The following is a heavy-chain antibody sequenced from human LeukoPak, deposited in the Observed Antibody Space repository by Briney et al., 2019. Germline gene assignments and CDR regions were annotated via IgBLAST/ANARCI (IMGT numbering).Heavy chain of an antibody. CDR2: ISYDGSNK. CDR1: GFTFSSYA. CDR3: AKDHYDFWSGYSQNYYYYGMDV. Sequence: GGSLRLSCAASGFTFSSYAMHWVRQAPGKGLEWVAVISYDGSNKYYADSVKGRFTISRDNSKNTLYLQMNSLRAEDTAVYYCAKDHYDFWSGYSQNYYYYGMDVWGQGTTVTVSS. V-gene: IGHV3-30*04. D-gene: IGHD3-3*01. J-gene: IGHJ6*02.